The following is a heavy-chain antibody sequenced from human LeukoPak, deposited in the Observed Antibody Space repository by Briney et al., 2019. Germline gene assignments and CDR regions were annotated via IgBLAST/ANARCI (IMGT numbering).Heavy chain of an antibody. V-gene: IGHV3-49*04. Sequence: GSLRLSCTASGFTSGDYAMSWVRQAPGKGLEWVGFIRSKAYGGTTEYAASVKGRFTISRDDSKSIAYLQMNSLKTEDTAVYYCTSAGRVSGYPYYFDYWGQGTLVTVSS. CDR1: GFTSGDYA. J-gene: IGHJ4*02. D-gene: IGHD3-22*01. CDR2: IRSKAYGGTT. CDR3: TSAGRVSGYPYYFDY.